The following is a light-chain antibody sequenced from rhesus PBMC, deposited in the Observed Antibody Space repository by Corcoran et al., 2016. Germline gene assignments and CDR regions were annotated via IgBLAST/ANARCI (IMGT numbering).Light chain of an antibody. CDR3: QQGYSTPFT. V-gene: IGKV1-33*02. CDR2: AAS. Sequence: DIQMSQSPSSLSASVGDKVTITCRASQGISNALAWYQQKPGKAPKLLFYAASSLERGVPSRFSGSRSGTGFTLTISSLQPEDFATYYCQQGYSTPFTFGPGTKLDIK. CDR1: QGISNA. J-gene: IGKJ3*01.